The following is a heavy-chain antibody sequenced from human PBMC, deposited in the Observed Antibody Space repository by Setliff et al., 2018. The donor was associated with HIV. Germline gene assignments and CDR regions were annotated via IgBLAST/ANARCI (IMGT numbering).Heavy chain of an antibody. CDR2: INPHSGGT. Sequence: ASVKVSCKASGYTFTGYHMHWVRQAPGQGLEWMGWINPHSGGTKYAQKFQGRVTMTRDTSISAAYMEVYRLRSDDTAVYFCARSCRSSGYCHFDYWGQGTLVTVSS. J-gene: IGHJ4*02. D-gene: IGHD3-22*01. V-gene: IGHV1-2*02. CDR3: ARSCRSSGYCHFDY. CDR1: GYTFTGYH.